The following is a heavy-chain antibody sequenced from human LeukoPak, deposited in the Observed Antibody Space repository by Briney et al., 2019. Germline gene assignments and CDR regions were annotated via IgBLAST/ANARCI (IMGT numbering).Heavy chain of an antibody. CDR2: ISGGGGST. J-gene: IGHJ4*02. V-gene: IGHV3-23*01. CDR1: GFTFSSYS. CDR3: AKSRLSATYGSHDY. Sequence: GGSLRLSCAASGFTFSSYSMSWVRQAPGKGLEWVSTISGGGGSTYYADSVKGRFTISRDNSKNTLYLQMNSLRAEDTAVYYCAKSRLSATYGSHDYWGQGTLVTVSS. D-gene: IGHD1-26*01.